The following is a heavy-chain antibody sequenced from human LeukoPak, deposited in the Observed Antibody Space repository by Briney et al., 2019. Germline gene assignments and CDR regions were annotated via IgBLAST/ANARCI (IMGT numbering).Heavy chain of an antibody. Sequence: SVKVSCKASGGTFSSYAISWVRQAPGQGLEWMGGIIPIFGTANYAQKFQGRVTITADESTSTAYMELSSLRSEDTAVYYCARDQKTKNAFDIWGQGTMVTVSS. D-gene: IGHD1-7*01. CDR2: IIPIFGTA. J-gene: IGHJ3*02. V-gene: IGHV1-69*13. CDR3: ARDQKTKNAFDI. CDR1: GGTFSSYA.